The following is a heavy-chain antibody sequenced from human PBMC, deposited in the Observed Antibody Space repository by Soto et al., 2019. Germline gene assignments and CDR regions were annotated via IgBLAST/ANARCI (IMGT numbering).Heavy chain of an antibody. D-gene: IGHD1-20*01. V-gene: IGHV3-7*01. Sequence: PGGSLRLSCAASGFPFSGSWMRWVRQAPGKGLEWVAVINPDGSTKHYVDPVNGRFTISRDNSKNSLFLQMNSLRDEDTGVFFCARDRAYMAVDYWGQGIQVTVSS. J-gene: IGHJ4*02. CDR3: ARDRAYMAVDY. CDR1: GFPFSGSW. CDR2: INPDGSTK.